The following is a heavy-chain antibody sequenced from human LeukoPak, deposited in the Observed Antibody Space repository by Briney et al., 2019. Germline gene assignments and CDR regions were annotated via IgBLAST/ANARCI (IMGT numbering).Heavy chain of an antibody. J-gene: IGHJ3*02. CDR1: GFTFSSYG. Sequence: GRSLRLSCAASGFTFSSYGMHWVRQAPGKGLEWVAVISYDGSNKYYADSVKGRFTISRDNAKNSLYLQMNSLRAEDTAVYYCARAEVGATWDTYAFDIWGQGTMVTVSS. D-gene: IGHD1-26*01. CDR2: ISYDGSNK. CDR3: ARAEVGATWDTYAFDI. V-gene: IGHV3-30*03.